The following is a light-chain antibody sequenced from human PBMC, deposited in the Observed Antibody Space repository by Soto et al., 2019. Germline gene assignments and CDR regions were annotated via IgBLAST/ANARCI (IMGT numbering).Light chain of an antibody. Sequence: DIQMTQSPSSLSASVGDRVTITCRASQDIRNDLGWYQQKPGKAPKLLIYDASDLETGVPSRFSGSGSGTDFTFTISSLQPEDIATYYCQQYDNLPLTFGGGTKVDIK. J-gene: IGKJ4*01. CDR3: QQYDNLPLT. CDR1: QDIRND. CDR2: DAS. V-gene: IGKV1-33*01.